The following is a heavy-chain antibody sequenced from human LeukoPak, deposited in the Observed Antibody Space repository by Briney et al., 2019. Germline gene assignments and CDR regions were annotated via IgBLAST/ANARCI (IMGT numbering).Heavy chain of an antibody. J-gene: IGHJ4*02. V-gene: IGHV3-7*01. CDR3: ARDLNWETY. Sequence: GGSLRLSCAASGFTFSSYWMSWVRQAPGKGLEWVANIKTDGSLIYYVDSVKGRFTISRDNAKNSLYLQMNSLRVEDTAVYYCARDLNWETYWGQGTLVSVSS. CDR2: IKTDGSLI. D-gene: IGHD7-27*01. CDR1: GFTFSSYW.